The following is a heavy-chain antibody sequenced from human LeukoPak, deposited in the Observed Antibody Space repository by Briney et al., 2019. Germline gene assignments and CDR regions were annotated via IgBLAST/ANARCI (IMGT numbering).Heavy chain of an antibody. Sequence: ASVKVSCKVSGYTLTELSMHWVRQAPGKGLEWMGGFDPEDGETIYAQKFQGRVTMTEDTSTDTAYMELSSLRSEDTAVYYCATEKGAAAGNDYWGQGTLVTVSS. CDR3: ATEKGAAAGNDY. CDR2: FDPEDGET. J-gene: IGHJ4*02. CDR1: GYTLTELS. D-gene: IGHD6-13*01. V-gene: IGHV1-24*01.